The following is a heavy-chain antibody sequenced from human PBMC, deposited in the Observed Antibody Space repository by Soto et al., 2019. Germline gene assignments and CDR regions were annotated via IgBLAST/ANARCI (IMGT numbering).Heavy chain of an antibody. CDR3: TRHNSGYDPLSWYFDL. D-gene: IGHD5-12*01. Sequence: EVQLVESGGGLAQPGGSLKLSCAASGFTFSGSAMHWVRQASGKGLEWVGRIRSKANSYATAYAASVKGRFTISRDDSKNTAYLQMNSLKTEDTAVYYCTRHNSGYDPLSWYFDLWGRGTLVTVSS. V-gene: IGHV3-73*02. J-gene: IGHJ2*01. CDR1: GFTFSGSA. CDR2: IRSKANSYAT.